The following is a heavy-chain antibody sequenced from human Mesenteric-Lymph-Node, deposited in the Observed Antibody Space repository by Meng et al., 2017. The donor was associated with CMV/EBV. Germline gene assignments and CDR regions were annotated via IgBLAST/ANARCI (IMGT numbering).Heavy chain of an antibody. CDR3: ARDYYYDSSGYLSPFDY. V-gene: IGHV3-21*01. J-gene: IGHJ4*02. CDR2: ISTSSSHI. D-gene: IGHD3-22*01. Sequence: GGSLRLSCAASGFTFSSYSMNWVRQAPGKGLEWVSSISTSSSHIYYADSVKGRFTISRDNAKNSLYLQMNSLRAEDTALYYCARDYYYDSSGYLSPFDYWGQGTLVTVSS. CDR1: GFTFSSYS.